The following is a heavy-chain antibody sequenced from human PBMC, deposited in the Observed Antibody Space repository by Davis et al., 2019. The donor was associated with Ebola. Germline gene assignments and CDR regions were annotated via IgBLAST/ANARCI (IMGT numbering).Heavy chain of an antibody. V-gene: IGHV4-34*01. CDR1: GGSFSGYY. CDR2: INHSGST. Sequence: SETLSLTCAVYGGSFSGYYWSWIRQPPGKGLEWIGEINHSGSTNYNPSLKSRVTISVDTSKNQSSLKLSSVTAADTAVYYCASGSNYQYYYYGMDVWGQGTTVTVSS. CDR3: ASGSNYQYYYYGMDV. D-gene: IGHD4-11*01. J-gene: IGHJ6*02.